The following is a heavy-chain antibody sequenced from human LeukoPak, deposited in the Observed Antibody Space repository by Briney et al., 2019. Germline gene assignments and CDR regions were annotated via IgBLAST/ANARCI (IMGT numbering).Heavy chain of an antibody. V-gene: IGHV4-39*07. D-gene: IGHD3-16*01. CDR3: ATYKYDYVWGDQHFDY. Sequence: PSETLSLTCTVSNASISSNTYYRAWIRQPPGKGLEYIGSINYRGSTYYNPSLKSRVTLSVDTSKNQFSLKLNSVTAADTAVYYCATYKYDYVWGDQHFDYWGQGTLVAVSS. J-gene: IGHJ4*02. CDR1: NASISSNTYY. CDR2: INYRGST.